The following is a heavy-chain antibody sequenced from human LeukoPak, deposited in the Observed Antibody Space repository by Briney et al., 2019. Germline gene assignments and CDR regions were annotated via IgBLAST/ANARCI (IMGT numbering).Heavy chain of an antibody. D-gene: IGHD1-1*01. Sequence: GGSLRLSCAASGFTFSSYWMSWVRQAPGKGLEWVANIRQDGSEKYYVDSVKGRFTISRDNAKNSLYLQMNSLRAEDTAVYYCASYVKRNWNDGDAFDIWGQGTMVTVSS. CDR2: IRQDGSEK. V-gene: IGHV3-7*01. CDR1: GFTFSSYW. J-gene: IGHJ3*02. CDR3: ASYVKRNWNDGDAFDI.